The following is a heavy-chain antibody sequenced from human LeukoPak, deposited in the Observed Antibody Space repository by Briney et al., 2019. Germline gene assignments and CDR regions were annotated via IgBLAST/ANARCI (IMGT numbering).Heavy chain of an antibody. V-gene: IGHV3-53*01. Sequence: IQPGGSLRLSCAASGFTVSSNYMSWVRQAPGKGLEWVSVIYSGGTTYYADSVKGRFTMSRDNSKNTLYLQMNSLRGEDTAVYYCARGLGRYSGYDTYFDYWGQGTLVTVSS. D-gene: IGHD5-12*01. J-gene: IGHJ4*02. CDR3: ARGLGRYSGYDTYFDY. CDR1: GFTVSSNY. CDR2: IYSGGTT.